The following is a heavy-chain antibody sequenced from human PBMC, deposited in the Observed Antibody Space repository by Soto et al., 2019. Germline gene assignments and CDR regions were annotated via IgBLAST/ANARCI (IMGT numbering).Heavy chain of an antibody. CDR3: AKGESGGGSWYGDYYYYYGMDV. J-gene: IGHJ6*02. D-gene: IGHD2-15*01. CDR2: ISYDGSNK. V-gene: IGHV3-30*18. CDR1: GFTFSSYG. Sequence: PGGSLRLSCAASGFTFSSYGMHWVRQAPGKGLEWVAVISYDGSNKYYADSVEGRFTISRDNSKNTLYLQMNSLRAEDTAVYYCAKGESGGGSWYGDYYYYYGMDVWGQGTTVTVSS.